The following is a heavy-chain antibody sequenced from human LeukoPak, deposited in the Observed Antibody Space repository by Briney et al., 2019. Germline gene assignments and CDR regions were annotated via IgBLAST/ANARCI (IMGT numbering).Heavy chain of an antibody. D-gene: IGHD6-19*01. J-gene: IGHJ4*02. CDR2: IRYDGSNK. CDR3: ARAVAGLFDY. V-gene: IGHV3-30*02. CDR1: GFTFSSYG. Sequence: GGSLRLSCAASGFTFSSYGMHWVRQAPGKGLEWVAFIRYDGSNKYYADSVKGRFTISRDNAKNSLYLQMNSLKAEDTAVYYCARAVAGLFDYWGQGTLVTVSS.